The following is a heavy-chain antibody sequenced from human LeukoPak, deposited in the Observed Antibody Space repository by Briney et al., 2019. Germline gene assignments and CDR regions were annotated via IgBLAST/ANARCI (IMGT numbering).Heavy chain of an antibody. J-gene: IGHJ4*02. CDR2: IDWDDDK. CDR1: RFSLSTTGIS. Sequence: SGPTRVNPTQTLTLTCTFSRFSLSTTGISVRWIRQPPGKALDWLARIDWDDDKYYSTSLKTRLTISKDTSKNQVVLTMTNMDPVDTATYYCARMRYSGYVEYWGQGTLVTVSS. V-gene: IGHV2-70*11. D-gene: IGHD1-26*01. CDR3: ARMRYSGYVEY.